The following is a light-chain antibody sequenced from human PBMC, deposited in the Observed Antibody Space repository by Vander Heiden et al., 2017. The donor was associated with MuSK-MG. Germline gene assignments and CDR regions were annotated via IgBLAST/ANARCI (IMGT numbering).Light chain of an antibody. J-gene: IGKJ2*01. V-gene: IGKV3-20*01. CDR2: DAS. CDR3: QQDGSSPYT. Sequence: EIVLTQSPGTLSLSPGERATLSCRASQSVSSSYLAWYQQKPGQAPRLLIYDASSRATGIPDRFSDSGSGTDFTLTISRLEPEDFAVYYCQQDGSSPYTFGQGTKLEIK. CDR1: QSVSSSY.